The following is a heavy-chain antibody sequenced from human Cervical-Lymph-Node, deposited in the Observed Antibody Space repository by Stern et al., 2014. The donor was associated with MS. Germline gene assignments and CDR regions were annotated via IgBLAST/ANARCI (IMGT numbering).Heavy chain of an antibody. CDR2: IWVDGTTK. CDR3: ARGLYYFDY. V-gene: IGHV3-33*01. CDR1: EFTFNAYA. J-gene: IGHJ4*02. Sequence: VQLVESGGGVVQPGGSLRLSCAASEFTFNAYAMHWVRQAPGKGLEWVAVIWVDGTTKSYADSVKGRFTISRDNSKNTLYLQLNSLRAEDTAVFYCARGLYYFDYWGRGTLVTVSS.